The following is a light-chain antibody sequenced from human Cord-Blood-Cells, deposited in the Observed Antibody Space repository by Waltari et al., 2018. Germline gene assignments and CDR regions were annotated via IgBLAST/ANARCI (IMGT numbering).Light chain of an antibody. CDR2: GAS. V-gene: IGKV3-20*01. J-gene: IGKJ2*01. CDR1: QSVSSSY. CDR3: QQYGSSPPMYT. Sequence: ELVLTQSPGTLSLSPGERATLSCRASQSVSSSYLAWYQQNPGQAPRLLIYGASSRATGIPDRFSGSGSGTDFTLTISRLVPEDFAVYYCQQYGSSPPMYTFGQGTKLEIK.